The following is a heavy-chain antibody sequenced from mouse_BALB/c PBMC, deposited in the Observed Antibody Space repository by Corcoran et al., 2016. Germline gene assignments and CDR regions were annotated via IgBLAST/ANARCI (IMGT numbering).Heavy chain of an antibody. D-gene: IGHD2-3*01. V-gene: IGHV9-3-1*01. Sequence: QIQLVQSGPELKKPGETVKNSCKASGYTFTNYGMNWVKQAPGKGLKRMGWINTYTGEPTYADDFKGWFALSLETSASTAYLQINNLKNEDTATYYCARVYDYAMDYWGQGTSVTVSS. CDR2: INTYTGEP. J-gene: IGHJ4*01. CDR3: ARVYDYAMDY. CDR1: GYTFTNYG.